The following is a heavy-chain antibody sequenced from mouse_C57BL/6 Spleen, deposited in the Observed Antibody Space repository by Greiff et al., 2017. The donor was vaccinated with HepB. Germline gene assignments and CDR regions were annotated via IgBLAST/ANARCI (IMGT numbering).Heavy chain of an antibody. Sequence: QVQLQQSGPGLVQPSQSLSITCTVSGFSLTSYGVHWVRQSPGKGLEWLGVIWSGGSTDYNAAFISRLSISKDNSKSQVFFKMNGLQADDTAIYYCARKDYYGSRSYAMDYWGQGTSVTVSS. J-gene: IGHJ4*01. V-gene: IGHV2-2*01. CDR1: GFSLTSYG. CDR2: IWSGGST. D-gene: IGHD1-1*01. CDR3: ARKDYYGSRSYAMDY.